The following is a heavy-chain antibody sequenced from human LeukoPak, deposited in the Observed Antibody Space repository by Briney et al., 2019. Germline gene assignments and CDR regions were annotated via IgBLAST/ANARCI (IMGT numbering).Heavy chain of an antibody. CDR3: AGDVDIVATIGDY. CDR1: GGTFSSYA. V-gene: IGHV1-69*05. Sequence: GASVKVSCKASGGTFSSYAISWVRQAPGQGLEWMGGIIPIFGTANYAQKFQGRVTITTDESTSTAYMELSSLRSEDTAVYCCAGDVDIVATIGDYWGQGTLVTVSS. CDR2: IIPIFGTA. D-gene: IGHD5-12*01. J-gene: IGHJ4*02.